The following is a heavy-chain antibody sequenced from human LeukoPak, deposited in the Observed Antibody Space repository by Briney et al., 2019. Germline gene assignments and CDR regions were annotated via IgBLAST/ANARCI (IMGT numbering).Heavy chain of an antibody. CDR3: AGSVYYYYMDV. CDR2: INQDGSDK. V-gene: IGHV3-7*01. Sequence: PGGSLRLSCAASGLTFSIHWMNWVRQAPGKGLECVANINQDGSDKYYVDSVKGRFTISRDNTKNSLYLQMNSLRAEDTAVYYCAGSVYYYYMDVWGKGTTVTISS. CDR1: GLTFSIHW. J-gene: IGHJ6*03. D-gene: IGHD3-10*01.